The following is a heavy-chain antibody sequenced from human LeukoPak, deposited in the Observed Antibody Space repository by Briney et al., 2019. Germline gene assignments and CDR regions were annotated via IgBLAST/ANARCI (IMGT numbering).Heavy chain of an antibody. CDR1: RGSVSSTAYY. CDR2: IYYSGNA. D-gene: IGHD5-12*01. V-gene: IGHV4-39*01. CDR3: GRQGYDSTCFDP. Sequence: SETLSLTCTVARGSVSSTAYYWGWIRQPPGKGLEWIGSIYYSGNAWYNPSLKSRVTISVDTSRNQFSLNLRSVTAADTALYFCGRQGYDSTCFDPWGQGTLVTVSS. J-gene: IGHJ5*02.